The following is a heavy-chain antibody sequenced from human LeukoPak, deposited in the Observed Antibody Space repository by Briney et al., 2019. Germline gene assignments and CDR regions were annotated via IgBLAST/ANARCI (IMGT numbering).Heavy chain of an antibody. Sequence: SGGSLRLSCAASGFTFSSYGMHWVRQAPGKGLEWVAVISYDGSNKYYADSVKGRFTISRDNSKNTLYLQMNSLRAEDTAVYYCAKDYGDYHWYYGMDVWGQGTTVTVSS. V-gene: IGHV3-30*18. CDR1: GFTFSSYG. CDR2: ISYDGSNK. D-gene: IGHD4-17*01. CDR3: AKDYGDYHWYYGMDV. J-gene: IGHJ6*02.